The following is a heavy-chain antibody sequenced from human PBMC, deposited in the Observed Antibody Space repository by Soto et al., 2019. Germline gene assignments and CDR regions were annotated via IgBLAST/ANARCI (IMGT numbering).Heavy chain of an antibody. CDR2: IYYSGST. J-gene: IGHJ4*02. CDR3: AREVGERDIVATGYFDY. D-gene: IGHD5-12*01. CDR1: GGSLSSGYYY. V-gene: IGHV4-30-4*01. Sequence: LSLPCTVSGGSLSSGYYYWSWIRDPPLEGLECIGYIYYSGSTYYNPSLKSRVTISVDTSKNQFSLKLSSVTAADTAVYYCAREVGERDIVATGYFDYWGQGTLVTVSS.